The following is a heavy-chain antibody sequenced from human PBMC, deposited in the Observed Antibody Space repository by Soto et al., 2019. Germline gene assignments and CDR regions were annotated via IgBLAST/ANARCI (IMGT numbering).Heavy chain of an antibody. Sequence: VASVKVSCKASGYTFNTYGISWVRQAPGQGLEWMGWISAYNGHTDYAQKFQGRVTMTTDTSTNTISMELRGLRSDDTAVYYCARGRNWGAREFDYWGQGTLVTVSS. CDR2: ISAYNGHT. CDR3: ARGRNWGAREFDY. D-gene: IGHD3-16*01. CDR1: GYTFNTYG. V-gene: IGHV1-18*01. J-gene: IGHJ4*02.